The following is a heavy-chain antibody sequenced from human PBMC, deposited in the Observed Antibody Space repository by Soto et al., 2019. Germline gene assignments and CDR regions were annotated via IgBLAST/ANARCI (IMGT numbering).Heavy chain of an antibody. Sequence: ETRSLTCTVSGGSISSSSYYWGWIRQPPGKGLEWIGSIYYSGSTYYNPSLRSRVTISVDTSKNQFSLKLSSVTAADTAVYYCARQGSASYYDSSGLYYDAFDIWGQGTMVTV. CDR3: ARQGSASYYDSSGLYYDAFDI. V-gene: IGHV4-39*01. J-gene: IGHJ3*02. D-gene: IGHD3-22*01. CDR1: GGSISSSSYY. CDR2: IYYSGST.